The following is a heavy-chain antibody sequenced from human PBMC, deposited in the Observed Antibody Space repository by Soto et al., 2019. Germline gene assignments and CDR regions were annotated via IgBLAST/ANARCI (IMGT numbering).Heavy chain of an antibody. Sequence: LRLSCAASGXTFSDYYMSWIRQAPGKGLEWVSYISSSGSTIYYADSVKGRFTISRDNAKNSLYLQMNSLRAEDTAVYYCARSRLSSSRNWFDPWGQGTLVTVS. CDR3: ARSRLSSSRNWFDP. J-gene: IGHJ5*02. V-gene: IGHV3-11*01. D-gene: IGHD6-13*01. CDR2: ISSSGSTI. CDR1: GXTFSDYY.